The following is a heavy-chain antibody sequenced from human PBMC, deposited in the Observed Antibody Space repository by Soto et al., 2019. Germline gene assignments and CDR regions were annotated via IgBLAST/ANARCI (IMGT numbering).Heavy chain of an antibody. D-gene: IGHD6-19*01. Sequence: QVQLVESGGGVVQPGRSLRLSCAASGFTFSSYGMHWVRQAPGKGLEWVAVISYDGSNKYYADSVKGRFTISRDNSKNTLYLQMNSLRAEDTAVYYCAKDRYSSGWLDYFDYWGQGTLVTVPS. V-gene: IGHV3-30*18. CDR1: GFTFSSYG. J-gene: IGHJ4*02. CDR3: AKDRYSSGWLDYFDY. CDR2: ISYDGSNK.